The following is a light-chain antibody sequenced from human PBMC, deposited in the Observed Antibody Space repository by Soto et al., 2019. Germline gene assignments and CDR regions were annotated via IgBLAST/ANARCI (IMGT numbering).Light chain of an antibody. V-gene: IGKV3-20*01. CDR3: QQYSDSPPT. Sequence: EIVLTQSPGTLSLSPGERATLSCRASRSLSSDYLAWYHQKPGQAPRLLIFGASDRATGIPDRFSGSGSGTDFTLTIDRLEPEDFAMYYCQQYSDSPPTFGQGTKVDI. J-gene: IGKJ1*01. CDR1: RSLSSDY. CDR2: GAS.